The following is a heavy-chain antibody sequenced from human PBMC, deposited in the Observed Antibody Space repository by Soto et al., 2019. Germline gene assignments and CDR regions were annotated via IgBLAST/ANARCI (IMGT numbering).Heavy chain of an antibody. V-gene: IGHV1-69*01. CDR1: GGTFSSYA. J-gene: IGHJ6*02. CDR2: IIPIFGTA. CDR3: ARSSITLVRGADYAMDV. Sequence: QVQLVQSGAEVKKPGSSVKVSCKASGGTFSSYAISWVRQAPGQGLEWMGGIIPIFGTANYAQKFQDRVTITADESTSTAYMELSSLRSEDTAVYCCARSSITLVRGADYAMDVWGQGTTVTVSS. D-gene: IGHD3-10*01.